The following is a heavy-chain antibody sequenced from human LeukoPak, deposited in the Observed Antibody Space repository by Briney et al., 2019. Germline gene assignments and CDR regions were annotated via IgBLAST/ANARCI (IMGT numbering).Heavy chain of an antibody. V-gene: IGHV1-2*02. CDR1: GYTFTGYY. D-gene: IGHD5-24*01. Sequence: ASVKVSCKASGYTFTGYYMHWVRQAPGQGLEWMGWINPNSGGTNYAQKFQGRVTMTRDTSISTAYMELSRLRFDDTAVYYCARVAEMATYPIDYWGQGTLVTVSS. CDR2: INPNSGGT. CDR3: ARVAEMATYPIDY. J-gene: IGHJ4*02.